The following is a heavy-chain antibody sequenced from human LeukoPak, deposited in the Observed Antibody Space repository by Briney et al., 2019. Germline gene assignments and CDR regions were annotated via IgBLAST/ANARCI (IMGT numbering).Heavy chain of an antibody. CDR1: GGSISSGSYY. CDR3: ARENYDFWSTISFDI. Sequence: SETLSLTCTVSGGSISSGSYYWSWIRQPAGKGLEWIGRIYTSGSTNYNPSLKSRVTISVDTSKNQFSLKLSSVTAADTAVYYCARENYDFWSTISFDIWGQGTMVTVSS. J-gene: IGHJ3*02. V-gene: IGHV4-61*02. CDR2: IYTSGST. D-gene: IGHD3-3*01.